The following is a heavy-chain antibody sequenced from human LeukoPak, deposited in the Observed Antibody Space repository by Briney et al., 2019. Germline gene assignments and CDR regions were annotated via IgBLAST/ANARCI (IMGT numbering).Heavy chain of an antibody. CDR1: GGSISSYY. D-gene: IGHD1-26*01. CDR2: IYYSGST. Sequence: PSETLSLTCTVSGGSISSYYWTWIRQPPGKGLEWIGYIYYSGSTNYNPSLKSRVTISVDTSKNQFSLKLSSETAAYTAVYYCARDSSGSYQLAEENAFDIWGQGTMVTVSS. V-gene: IGHV4-59*01. J-gene: IGHJ3*02. CDR3: ARDSSGSYQLAEENAFDI.